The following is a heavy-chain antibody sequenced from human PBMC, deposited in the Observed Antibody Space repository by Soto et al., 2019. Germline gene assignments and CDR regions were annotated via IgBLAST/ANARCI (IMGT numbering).Heavy chain of an antibody. D-gene: IGHD4-4*01. CDR3: AKDSNKYSSSLRGRYFDY. CDR2: ISGGGSNT. CDR1: ALSSSIYG. J-gene: IGHJ4*02. Sequence: PWWSLPLSCAPSALSSSIYGMSWVRQASGNGLEWVSGISGGGSNTFYADYVKGRFTISRDNSKNTLLLQMNRLGAEDTAVYYCAKDSNKYSSSLRGRYFDYWGQGIGVTVSS. V-gene: IGHV3-23*01.